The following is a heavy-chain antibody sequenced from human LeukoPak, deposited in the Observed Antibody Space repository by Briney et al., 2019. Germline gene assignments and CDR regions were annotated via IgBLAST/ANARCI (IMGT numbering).Heavy chain of an antibody. J-gene: IGHJ6*02. Sequence: PGGSLRLSCAASGFTFSSYSMNWVRQAPGKGLEWVSSISSGSSYIYYADSVKGRFTISRDNAKNSLYLQMNSLRAEDTAVYYCARCHLWFGELLEGPEYYYYGMDVWGQGTTVTVSS. CDR3: ARCHLWFGELLEGPEYYYYGMDV. CDR2: ISSGSSYI. CDR1: GFTFSSYS. V-gene: IGHV3-21*01. D-gene: IGHD3-10*01.